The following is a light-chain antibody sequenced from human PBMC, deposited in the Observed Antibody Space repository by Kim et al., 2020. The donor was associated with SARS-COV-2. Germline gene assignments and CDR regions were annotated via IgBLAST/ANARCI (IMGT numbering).Light chain of an antibody. Sequence: YKYVSWYQRYPGRAPQLIIYQVTKRPSGVPDRFSGSKSDNTASLTVSGLQADDEADYYCCSYAGNNNLVFGGGTQLTVL. CDR2: QVT. CDR3: CSYAGNNNLV. V-gene: IGLV2-8*01. CDR1: YKY. J-gene: IGLJ2*01.